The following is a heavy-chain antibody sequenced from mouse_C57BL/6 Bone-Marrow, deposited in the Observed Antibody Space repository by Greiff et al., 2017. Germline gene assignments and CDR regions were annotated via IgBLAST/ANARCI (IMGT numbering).Heavy chain of an antibody. Sequence: VQLQQSGAELARPGASVKLSCKASGYTFTSYGISWVKQRTGQGLEWIGAIYPRSGNTYYNEKFKGKATLTAYKSSSTAYMGLRSLASDDSAVYFCAGVWSSWFAYWGKGTLVTVSA. CDR1: GYTFTSYG. CDR2: IYPRSGNT. CDR3: AGVWSSWFAY. V-gene: IGHV1-81*01. J-gene: IGHJ3*01. D-gene: IGHD2-10*02.